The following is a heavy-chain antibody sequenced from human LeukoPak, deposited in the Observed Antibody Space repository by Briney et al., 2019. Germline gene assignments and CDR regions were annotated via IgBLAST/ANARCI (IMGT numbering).Heavy chain of an antibody. Sequence: GGSLRLSCEASGFTFSHFAMHWVRQAPDKGLEWVAVIWSDATNEYYADSVKGRFTISRDNPKNTLYLQMNSLRAEDTAVYYCAKDASDIVLMVYAQDYYYMDVWGKGTTVTVSS. J-gene: IGHJ6*03. CDR3: AKDASDIVLMVYAQDYYYMDV. CDR1: GFTFSHFA. D-gene: IGHD2-8*01. CDR2: IWSDATNE. V-gene: IGHV3-33*06.